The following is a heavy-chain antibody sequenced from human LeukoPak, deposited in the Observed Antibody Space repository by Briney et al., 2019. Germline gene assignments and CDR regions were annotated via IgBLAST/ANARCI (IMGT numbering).Heavy chain of an antibody. Sequence: ASVKVSCKASGYTFTTYGISWVRQAPGQGLEWMGWISAYNGNTNYAQKLQGRVTMTTDTSTSTAYMELRSLRSDDTAVYYCARRAGDYGSSGYYYYYYYMDVWGKGTTVTVSS. CDR2: ISAYNGNT. J-gene: IGHJ6*03. V-gene: IGHV1-18*01. D-gene: IGHD3-22*01. CDR3: ARRAGDYGSSGYYYYYYYMDV. CDR1: GYTFTTYG.